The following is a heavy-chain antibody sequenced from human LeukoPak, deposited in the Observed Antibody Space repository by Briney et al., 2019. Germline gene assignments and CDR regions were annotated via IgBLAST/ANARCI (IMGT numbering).Heavy chain of an antibody. CDR3: ARSQNYYGSGDY. D-gene: IGHD3-10*01. J-gene: IGHJ4*02. Sequence: PSETLSLTCTVSGDSVSNGNYYWSWLRQPPGKALEWIGYIYYTGNTYYNPSLEGRVTISVDTSKNHFSVKLSSVTAADTAVYYCARSQNYYGSGDYWSQGTLVTVSS. CDR2: IYYTGNT. CDR1: GDSVSNGNYY. V-gene: IGHV4-61*03.